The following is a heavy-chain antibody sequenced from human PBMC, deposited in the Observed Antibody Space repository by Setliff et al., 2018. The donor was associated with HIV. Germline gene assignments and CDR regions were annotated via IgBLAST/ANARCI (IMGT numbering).Heavy chain of an antibody. Sequence: GGSLRLSCAASGFTFSSFAMSWVRQAPGKGLEWVSTISGSGGRTYNADSAKGRFTISRDNSKNTLYLQMNSLRAEDTAVYYCAKDRSGYGDSVPFDSWGQGTLVTVSS. CDR1: GFTFSSFA. J-gene: IGHJ4*02. CDR3: AKDRSGYGDSVPFDS. V-gene: IGHV3-23*01. CDR2: ISGSGGRT. D-gene: IGHD4-17*01.